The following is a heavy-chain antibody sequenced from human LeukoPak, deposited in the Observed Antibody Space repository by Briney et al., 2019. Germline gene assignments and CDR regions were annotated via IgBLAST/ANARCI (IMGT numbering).Heavy chain of an antibody. J-gene: IGHJ4*02. V-gene: IGHV1-2*02. D-gene: IGHD3-16*02. Sequence: ASVKVSCKASGYTFSGYQIHWVRQAPGQGLEWMGWINPNSGDTKYAQKFQGRVTMTSDTSTSTVYMDLSRLSSDDTAVYSCARGAVSGTYRYLYWGQGTLVTVSS. CDR2: INPNSGDT. CDR1: GYTFSGYQ. CDR3: ARGAVSGTYRYLY.